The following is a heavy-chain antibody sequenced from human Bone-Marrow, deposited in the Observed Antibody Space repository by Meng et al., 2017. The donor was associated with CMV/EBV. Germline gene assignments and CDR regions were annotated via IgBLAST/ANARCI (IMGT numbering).Heavy chain of an antibody. J-gene: IGHJ3*02. V-gene: IGHV1-69*10. CDR3: ASPEVVVPAAYPDAFDI. CDR1: GGTFSSYA. CDR2: IIPILGIA. D-gene: IGHD2-2*01. Sequence: SVKVSCKASGGTFSSYAISWVRQAPGQGLEWMGGIIPILGIANYAQKFQGRVTITADKSTSTAYMELSSLRSEDTAVYYCASPEVVVPAAYPDAFDIWGQGTMVTVSS.